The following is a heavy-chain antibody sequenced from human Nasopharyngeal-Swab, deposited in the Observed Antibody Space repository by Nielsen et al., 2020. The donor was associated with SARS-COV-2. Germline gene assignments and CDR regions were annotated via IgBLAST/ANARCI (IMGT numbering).Heavy chain of an antibody. CDR1: GGSISSSNW. CDR2: IYHSGST. J-gene: IGHJ4*02. V-gene: IGHV4-4*02. CDR3: ARLGHSSSSPRRGYFDY. D-gene: IGHD6-6*01. Sequence: SETLSLTCAVSGGSISSSNWWSWVRQPPGKGLEWIGEIYHSGSTNYNPSLKSRVTISVDKSKNQFSLKLSSVTAADTAVYYCARLGHSSSSPRRGYFDYWGQGTLVTVSS.